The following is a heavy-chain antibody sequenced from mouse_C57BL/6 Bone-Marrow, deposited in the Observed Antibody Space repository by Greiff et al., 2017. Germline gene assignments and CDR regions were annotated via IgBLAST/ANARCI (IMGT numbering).Heavy chain of an antibody. CDR1: GYAFTNYL. CDR3: ASYGSYAMDD. Sequence: VQLQQSGAELVRPGTSVKVSCKASGYAFTNYLIEWVKQRPGQGLEWIGVINPGSGGTNYNEKFKGKATLTADKSSSTAYMQLSSLTSEDSAVYFCASYGSYAMDDWGQGTSVTVSS. D-gene: IGHD1-1*02. J-gene: IGHJ4*01. CDR2: INPGSGGT. V-gene: IGHV1-54*01.